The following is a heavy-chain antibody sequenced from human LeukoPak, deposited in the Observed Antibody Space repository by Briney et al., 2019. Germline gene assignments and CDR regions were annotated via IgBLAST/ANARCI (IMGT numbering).Heavy chain of an antibody. Sequence: QPGGSLRLSCAASGFTFSTSWMAWVRQPPGKGLEWVANIKEDGGVKNYVDSVRGRFTTSRDNAKNSLYLQMDSLRVEDTAVYYCARDLAYNRFDDWGQGTLVTVSS. CDR2: IKEDGGVK. V-gene: IGHV3-7*01. CDR1: GFTFSTSW. D-gene: IGHD3-16*01. CDR3: ARDLAYNRFDD. J-gene: IGHJ4*02.